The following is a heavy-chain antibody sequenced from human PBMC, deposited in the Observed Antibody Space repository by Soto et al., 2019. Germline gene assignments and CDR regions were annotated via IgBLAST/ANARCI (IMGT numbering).Heavy chain of an antibody. Sequence: QVQLVQSGAEVKKPGASVKVSCKASGYTFTSYEINWVRQATGQGFEYLGWMNPNSGNTGYVKKFQGRITMTKDTALRTAHIELSRLQSEGTAVYSCAGGIQYGDYLRWFGPWGPGTLVTVSS. J-gene: IGHJ5*02. CDR2: MNPNSGNT. V-gene: IGHV1-8*01. CDR1: GYTFTSYE. D-gene: IGHD4-17*01. CDR3: AGGIQYGDYLRWFGP.